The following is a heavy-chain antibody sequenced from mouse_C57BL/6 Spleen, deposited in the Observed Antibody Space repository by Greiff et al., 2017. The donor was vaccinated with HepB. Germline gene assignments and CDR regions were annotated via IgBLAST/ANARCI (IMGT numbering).Heavy chain of an antibody. V-gene: IGHV2-2*01. D-gene: IGHD1-1*01. J-gene: IGHJ2*01. CDR2: IWSGGST. Sequence: VKLQESGPGLVQPSQSLSITCTVSGFSLTSYGVHWVRQSPGKGLEWLGVIWSGGSTDYNAAFISRLSISKDNSKSKVFFKMNSLQADDTAIYYCARNWDTTVVAFDYWGQGTTLTVSS. CDR1: GFSLTSYG. CDR3: ARNWDTTVVAFDY.